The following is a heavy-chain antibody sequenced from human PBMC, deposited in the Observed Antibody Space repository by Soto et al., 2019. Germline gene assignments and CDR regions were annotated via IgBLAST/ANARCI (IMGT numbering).Heavy chain of an antibody. D-gene: IGHD5-18*01. CDR2: VYYSGST. CDR1: VASMSTSAYY. CDR3: ARHLLAMGPRGYFSL. J-gene: IGHJ1*01. V-gene: IGHV4-31*03. Sequence: SETLSLTCTVSVASMSTSAYYWSWIRQHPGKDLEWIGYVYYSGSTFYNPSLMSRVTISVDTSKHQFSLKMTSVTAADTAIYYCARHLLAMGPRGYFSLWGPGTLLTIFS.